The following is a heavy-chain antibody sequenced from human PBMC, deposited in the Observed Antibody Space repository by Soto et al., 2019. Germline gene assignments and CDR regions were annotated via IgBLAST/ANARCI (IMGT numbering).Heavy chain of an antibody. D-gene: IGHD3-22*01. Sequence: PSETLSLTCAVYGGSFGGYYWSWIRQPPGKGLEWIGEINHSGSTNYNPSLKSRVTISVDTSKNQFSLKLSSATAADTAVYYCARGYNDDSSGYYPDYWGQGTLVTVS. CDR3: ARGYNDDSSGYYPDY. V-gene: IGHV4-34*01. CDR1: GGSFGGYY. CDR2: INHSGST. J-gene: IGHJ4*02.